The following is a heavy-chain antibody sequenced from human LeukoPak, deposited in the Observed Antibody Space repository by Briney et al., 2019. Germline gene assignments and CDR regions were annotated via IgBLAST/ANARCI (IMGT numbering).Heavy chain of an antibody. Sequence: GASVKVSCKASGYTFSSYGISWVRQAPGQGLDWMGWISAYNGNTNYVQKLQGRVTMTTDTSTSTAYMELRSLRSDDTAVYYCARDLHSSGWYFFDYWGQGTLVTVSS. J-gene: IGHJ4*02. CDR2: ISAYNGNT. CDR3: ARDLHSSGWYFFDY. V-gene: IGHV1-18*01. CDR1: GYTFSSYG. D-gene: IGHD6-19*01.